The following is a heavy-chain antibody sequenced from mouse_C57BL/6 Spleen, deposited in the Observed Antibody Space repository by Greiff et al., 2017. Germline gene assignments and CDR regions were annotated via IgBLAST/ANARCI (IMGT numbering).Heavy chain of an antibody. CDR3: EREMGYAMDY. D-gene: IGHD2-3*01. CDR2: INPNNGGT. V-gene: IGHV1-18*01. CDR1: GYTFTDYN. Sequence: VQLQQSGPELVTPGASVKIPCTASGYTFTDYNMAWVKQSHGKSLEWIGDINPNNGGTSYNQKFKVKATLTVDKSSSTAYMELRSRTSEDTAVYYCEREMGYAMDYWGQGTSVTVSS. J-gene: IGHJ4*01.